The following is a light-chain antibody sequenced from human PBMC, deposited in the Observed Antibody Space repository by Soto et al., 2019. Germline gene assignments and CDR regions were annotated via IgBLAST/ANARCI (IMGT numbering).Light chain of an antibody. CDR2: DAS. CDR3: QQYVRSPLT. V-gene: IGKV3-20*01. J-gene: IGKJ1*01. CDR1: QCVNSNY. Sequence: EIVLTQSPGTLSLSRGERATLFCRTSQCVNSNYLDRYQQKPGQAPRRLISDASRRATGIPDRFSGSGSGTDFTLTISRVEPEDFAVFYCQQYVRSPLTFGQGTKVELK.